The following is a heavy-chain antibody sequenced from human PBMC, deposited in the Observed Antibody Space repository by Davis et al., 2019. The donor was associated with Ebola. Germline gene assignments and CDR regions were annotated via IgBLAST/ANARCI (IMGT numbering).Heavy chain of an antibody. CDR3: ARDPSIRLRVYYYYGMDV. V-gene: IGHV3-21*04. J-gene: IGHJ6*02. CDR2: ISSSSSYI. Sequence: GESLKISCAASGFTFSSYSINWVRQAPGKGLEWVSSISSSSSYIYYADSVKGRFTISRDNAKNSLYLQMNSLRAEDTAVYYCARDPSIRLRVYYYYGMDVWGQGTTVTVSS. CDR1: GFTFSSYS. D-gene: IGHD3-3*01.